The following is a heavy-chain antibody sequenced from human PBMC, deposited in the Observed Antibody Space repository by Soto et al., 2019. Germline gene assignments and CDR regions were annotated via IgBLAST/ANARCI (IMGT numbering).Heavy chain of an antibody. CDR2: IDPRTGTSGTS. Sequence: QVQLVQSGAEVKSPGTSVTLSCQTSGYTFAHYYIHWVRQAPGQGLEYMGIIDPRTGTSGTSTSPQSVQGRLSITSDASTSTVYMDLHNLRSEDTAIYYCARLSRITFIVDWGQGTLVTVSS. D-gene: IGHD3-16*02. V-gene: IGHV1-46*04. CDR3: ARLSRITFIVD. CDR1: GYTFAHYY. J-gene: IGHJ4*02.